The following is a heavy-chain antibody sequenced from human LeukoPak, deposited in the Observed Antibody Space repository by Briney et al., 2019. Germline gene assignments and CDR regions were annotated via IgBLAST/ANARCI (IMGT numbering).Heavy chain of an antibody. CDR1: GGIISSYA. CDR2: IIPMFGTA. D-gene: IGHD1-26*01. V-gene: IGHV1-69*13. Sequence: SVKVSCKASGGIISSYAINWVRQAPGQGLQWMGRIIPMFGTANYAQKFQGRVTITADESTSTSYMVLSSLRSEDTAVYYGARYASPGVGASFDDWGQGTLVTVSS. J-gene: IGHJ4*02. CDR3: ARYASPGVGASFDD.